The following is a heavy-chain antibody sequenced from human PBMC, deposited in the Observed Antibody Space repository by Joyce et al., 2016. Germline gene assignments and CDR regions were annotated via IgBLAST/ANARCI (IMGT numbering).Heavy chain of an antibody. CDR2: IIPIFGTV. D-gene: IGHD3-16*01. CDR3: ARGLGLGTYPLNWFDP. Sequence: QVQLVQSGAEVKKPGSSVKVSCKASAGTLSTYSITWVRQAPGQGLEWLGGIIPIFGTVDYAQNFQGRVTITADESTSTAYMELSSLRSEDTAVYYCARGLGLGTYPLNWFDPWGQGTLVTVSS. CDR1: AGTLSTYS. V-gene: IGHV1-69*01. J-gene: IGHJ5*02.